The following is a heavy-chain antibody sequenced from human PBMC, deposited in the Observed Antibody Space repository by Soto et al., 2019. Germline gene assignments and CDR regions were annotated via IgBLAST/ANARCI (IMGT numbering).Heavy chain of an antibody. CDR3: ARDGRFSGTSYDYDL. Sequence: QVQLVQSGGEVKKPGASVKVSCKASGYTFTSYSINWVRQAPGQGLEWMGWINTYNGNTKYEQTLQGRVTMTTDSSTSTAYMELRSLRSDDTAVYYCARDGRFSGTSYDYDLWGRRTRVTVSS. CDR2: INTYNGNT. J-gene: IGHJ2*01. V-gene: IGHV1-18*01. CDR1: GYTFTSYS. D-gene: IGHD1-26*01.